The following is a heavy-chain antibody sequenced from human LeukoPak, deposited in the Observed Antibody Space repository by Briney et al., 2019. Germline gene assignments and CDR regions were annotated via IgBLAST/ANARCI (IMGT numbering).Heavy chain of an antibody. Sequence: PSETLSLTCSVSSGFNTSHFWSWIRQAAGKRPEWIGRIYTAGNTNYSPSLRSRVTMSVDTSKNEFTLKLKSVTAADTAVYYCARDGGRGARSLQRYWYFDLWGRGTLVTVSS. CDR1: SGFNTSHF. CDR2: IYTAGNT. CDR3: ARDGGRGARSLQRYWYFDL. D-gene: IGHD3-16*01. V-gene: IGHV4-4*07. J-gene: IGHJ2*01.